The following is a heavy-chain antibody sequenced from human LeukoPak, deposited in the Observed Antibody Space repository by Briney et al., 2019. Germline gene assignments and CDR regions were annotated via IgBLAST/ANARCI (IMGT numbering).Heavy chain of an antibody. CDR1: GFTFSSYD. V-gene: IGHV3-48*03. J-gene: IGHJ4*02. Sequence: GGSLRLSCAAAGFTFSSYDMNWIRQAPGKGLEWVSYISSSGTTIYYADSVKGRFTISRDNAKNSLYLQMNSLRAEDTAVYYCARDRYYYGSGTIDYWGQGTLVTVSS. CDR2: ISSSGTTI. D-gene: IGHD3-10*01. CDR3: ARDRYYYGSGTIDY.